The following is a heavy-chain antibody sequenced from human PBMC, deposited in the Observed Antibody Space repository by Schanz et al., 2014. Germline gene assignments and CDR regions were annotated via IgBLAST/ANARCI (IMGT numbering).Heavy chain of an antibody. D-gene: IGHD3-22*01. V-gene: IGHV3-23*04. CDR3: AKQHGVIQQVSDY. Sequence: VQLVESGGGVVRPGGSLRLSCAASGFSFSTYGMTWVRQAPGQGLEWVSTLSGSGAGTFYADSVKGRFTISRDNSENTLYLQMNSLRAEDTAVYYCAKQHGVIQQVSDYWGQGTLVTVSS. CDR2: LSGSGAGT. CDR1: GFSFSTYG. J-gene: IGHJ4*02.